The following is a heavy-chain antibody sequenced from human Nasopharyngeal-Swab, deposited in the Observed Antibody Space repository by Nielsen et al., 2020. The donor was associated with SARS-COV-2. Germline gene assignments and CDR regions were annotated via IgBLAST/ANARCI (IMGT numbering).Heavy chain of an antibody. CDR1: GGSFSGYY. J-gene: IGHJ6*02. D-gene: IGHD3-22*01. Sequence: SETLSLTCAVYGGSFSGYYWSWIRQPPGKGLEWIGEINHRGSTNYKPSLKRRVNISVDTSKNQFSLKLSSVTAEDTAVYYCARGPLLPITMIVKYYYYGMDVWGQGTTVTVSS. V-gene: IGHV4-34*01. CDR2: INHRGST. CDR3: ARGPLLPITMIVKYYYYGMDV.